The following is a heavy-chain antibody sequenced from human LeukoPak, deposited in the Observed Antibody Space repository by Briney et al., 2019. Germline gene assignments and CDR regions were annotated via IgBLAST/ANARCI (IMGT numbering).Heavy chain of an antibody. Sequence: GGSLRLSCAASGFTVSSNYMSWVRQAPGRGLEWVSVIYSGGSTYYADSVKGRFTISRDNSKNTLFLQMNSLKAGDTAVYYCARGTVTMVDYWGQGTLVTVSS. V-gene: IGHV3-66*01. CDR2: IYSGGST. CDR1: GFTVSSNY. D-gene: IGHD3-10*01. J-gene: IGHJ4*02. CDR3: ARGTVTMVDY.